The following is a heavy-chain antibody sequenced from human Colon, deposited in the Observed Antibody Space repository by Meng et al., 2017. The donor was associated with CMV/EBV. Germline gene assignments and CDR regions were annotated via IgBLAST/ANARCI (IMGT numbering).Heavy chain of an antibody. Sequence: GGSLRLSCAASGFTFSNFEMNWVRQTPGRGLEWVSYINTLENSIFYADSVKGRFTISRDNAKNSLYLQMNSLRAEDTAVYYCAAYDSSAKSYDFWGQGTLVTVSS. CDR3: AAYDSSAKSYDF. J-gene: IGHJ4*02. CDR1: GFTFSNFE. V-gene: IGHV3-48*03. D-gene: IGHD3-22*01. CDR2: INTLENSI.